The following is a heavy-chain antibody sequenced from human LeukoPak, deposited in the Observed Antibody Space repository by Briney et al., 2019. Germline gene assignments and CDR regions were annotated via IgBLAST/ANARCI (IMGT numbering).Heavy chain of an antibody. D-gene: IGHD2-21*02. J-gene: IGHJ4*02. CDR2: TTQTGRFA. Sequence: PGGSLRLSCEASGFTFSAYAMTWVRQAPGMGLEWVTSTTQTGRFAHYADSVKGRFTISRDNPTNTLFLQMDSLRVEDTAIYYCARESGGDWGYFDDWGQGTLVTVSS. CDR1: GFTFSAYA. CDR3: ARESGGDWGYFDD. V-gene: IGHV3-23*01.